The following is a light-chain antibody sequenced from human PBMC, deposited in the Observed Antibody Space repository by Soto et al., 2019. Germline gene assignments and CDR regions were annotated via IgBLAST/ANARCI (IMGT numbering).Light chain of an antibody. V-gene: IGKV3D-15*01. Sequence: ETVMTQSPATLSVSPGERATLSCWASQSVNSDVAWYQQKVGQTPRLLIHGASARATGIAARFSGSGSGTEFTLTISGLQSEDFATYYCQQYNNWPVTFGGGTKVDIK. J-gene: IGKJ4*01. CDR3: QQYNNWPVT. CDR2: GAS. CDR1: QSVNSD.